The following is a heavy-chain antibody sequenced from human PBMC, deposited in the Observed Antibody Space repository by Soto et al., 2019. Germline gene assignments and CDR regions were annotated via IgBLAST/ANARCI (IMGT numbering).Heavy chain of an antibody. CDR1: GTSISSYY. V-gene: IGHV4-59*01. Sequence: SETLSLTCTVSGTSISSYYWSWIRQPPGKGLEWIGYIYYTGSTKYNPSLKSRVTMSVDTSKNQFSLKLDSVTAADTAVYYCATRRGAMVRGEPLGWFDPWGLGTLVNVSS. J-gene: IGHJ5*02. CDR3: ATRRGAMVRGEPLGWFDP. CDR2: IYYTGST. D-gene: IGHD3-10*01.